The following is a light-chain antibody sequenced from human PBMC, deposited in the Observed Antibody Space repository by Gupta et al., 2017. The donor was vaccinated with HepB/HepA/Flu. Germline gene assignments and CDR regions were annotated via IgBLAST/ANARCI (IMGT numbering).Light chain of an antibody. CDR2: DVT. J-gene: IGLJ2*01. V-gene: IGLV2-14*03. Sequence: QSALPQPAAASASPGQSITISGTGTSSDVGGYNFVSWYQQYPDKAPKLIIYDVTNRPSGVSNRFSGSKSGNMAPLTISGLQTEDEADYYCSSYTSSSTAVIFGGGTKLTVL. CDR1: SSDVGGYNF. CDR3: SSYTSSSTAVI.